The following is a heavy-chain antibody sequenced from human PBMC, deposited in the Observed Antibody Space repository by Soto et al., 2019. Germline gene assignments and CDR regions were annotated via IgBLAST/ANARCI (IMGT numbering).Heavy chain of an antibody. V-gene: IGHV4-34*01. CDR1: VGSFSGYY. J-gene: IGHJ4*02. CDR3: GRENYSSGWSDFDY. D-gene: IGHD6-19*01. CDR2: INHSGST. Sequence: ETLSLTCAVYVGSFSGYYWSWVRQPPGKGLEWIGEINHSGSTNYNPSLKSRVALSVDTSKNQFFLKLTSVTPADTAVYYCGRENYSSGWSDFDYGGQGTLVTVPS.